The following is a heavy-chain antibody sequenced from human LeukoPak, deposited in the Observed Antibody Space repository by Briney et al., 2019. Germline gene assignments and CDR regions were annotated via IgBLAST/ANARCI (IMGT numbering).Heavy chain of an antibody. CDR1: GFTFSIYD. J-gene: IGHJ3*02. CDR3: ARAGSLELKDAFDI. V-gene: IGHV3-13*01. Sequence: GGSLRLSCAASGFTFSIYDMHWVRQATGKGLEWVSAIGTAGDTYYLDSVKGRFTISGENAKNSLYLQMNSLRAGDTAVYYCARAGSLELKDAFDIWGQGTMVTVSS. CDR2: IGTAGDT. D-gene: IGHD1-26*01.